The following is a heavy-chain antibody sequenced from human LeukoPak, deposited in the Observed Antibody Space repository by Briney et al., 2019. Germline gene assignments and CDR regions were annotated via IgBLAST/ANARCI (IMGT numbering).Heavy chain of an antibody. CDR2: IIPIFGTA. V-gene: IGHV1-69*13. D-gene: IGHD3-22*01. Sequence: GASVKVSCKASGGTFSSYPITWVRQAPGQGLEWMGGIIPIFGTANYAQKFQGRVTITADESTSTAYMELSSLRSEDTAVYYCARDKDYYDSSGHLYGMDVWGQGTTVTVSS. CDR1: GGTFSSYP. J-gene: IGHJ6*02. CDR3: ARDKDYYDSSGHLYGMDV.